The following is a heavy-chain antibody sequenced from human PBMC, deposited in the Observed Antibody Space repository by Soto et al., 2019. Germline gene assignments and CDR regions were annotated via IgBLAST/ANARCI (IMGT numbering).Heavy chain of an antibody. J-gene: IGHJ6*02. V-gene: IGHV5-51*01. CDR2: IYPGDSDT. Sequence: GESLKISCKGSGYGFTSYWIGWVRQMPGKGLEWMGIIYPGDSDTRYSPSFQGQVTISADKSISTAYLQWSSLKASDTAMYYCARQKSVAVAGTWYYYYGMDVWGQGTTVTVSS. CDR1: GYGFTSYW. D-gene: IGHD6-19*01. CDR3: ARQKSVAVAGTWYYYYGMDV.